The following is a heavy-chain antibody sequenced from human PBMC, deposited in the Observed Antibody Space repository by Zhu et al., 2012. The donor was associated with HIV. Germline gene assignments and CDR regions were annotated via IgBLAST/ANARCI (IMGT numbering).Heavy chain of an antibody. D-gene: IGHD3-10*01. Sequence: QVQLQESGPGLVKPPQTLSLTCTVSGGSISSGDYYWSWIRQPPGKGLEWIAYIHHSGTTYYNPSLKSRLSISIDTSKNQFSLRLSSVSAADTAVYFCARADGSGTYYYYYMDVWGKGTTVTVSS. J-gene: IGHJ6*03. V-gene: IGHV4-30-4*08. CDR1: GGSISSGDYY. CDR2: IHHSGTT. CDR3: ARADGSGTYYYYYMDV.